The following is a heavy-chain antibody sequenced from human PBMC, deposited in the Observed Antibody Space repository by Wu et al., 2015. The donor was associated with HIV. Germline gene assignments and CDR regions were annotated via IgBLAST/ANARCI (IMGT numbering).Heavy chain of an antibody. Sequence: QIQLVQSGAEVKKPGASVKVSCKTSGYTFTSYGISWVRQAPGQGLEWMGWISPYNGNTNYAQKFKGRVTMTSDKYTRTAYLELRSLRSDDTALYYCARGDYSSTRYYYYYMDVWGEGTTVTVSS. CDR1: GYTFTSYG. V-gene: IGHV1-18*01. J-gene: IGHJ6*03. D-gene: IGHD4-11*01. CDR2: ISPYNGNT. CDR3: ARGDYSSTRYYYYYMDV.